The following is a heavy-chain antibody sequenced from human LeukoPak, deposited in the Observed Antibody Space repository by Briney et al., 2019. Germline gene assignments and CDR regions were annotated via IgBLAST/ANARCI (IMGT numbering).Heavy chain of an antibody. Sequence: PGGSLRLSCAASGFTFSTYWMTRVRQAPGKGLDWVGNIKQDGSETYYADSLKGRFTISRDNAKSALYLQMNSLRAEDTAVYYCASELAHCVGDCLKNWGQGTLVTVSS. D-gene: IGHD2-21*02. CDR1: GFTFSTYW. J-gene: IGHJ4*02. CDR3: ASELAHCVGDCLKN. CDR2: IKQDGSET. V-gene: IGHV3-7*01.